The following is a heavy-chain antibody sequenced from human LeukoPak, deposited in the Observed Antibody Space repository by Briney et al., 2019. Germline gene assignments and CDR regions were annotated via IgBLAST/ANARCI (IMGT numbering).Heavy chain of an antibody. J-gene: IGHJ4*02. V-gene: IGHV4-59*08. Sequence: KPSETVSLTCTVSGGSISRYYWSWLRQPPGKGLEWIGYIYYSGSTNYNPSLKSRVTISVDTSKNQFSLKVTSVTAADTAIYYCARHDSSGYKYWGQGTLVTVSS. CDR2: IYYSGST. CDR1: GGSISRYY. CDR3: ARHDSSGYKY. D-gene: IGHD3-22*01.